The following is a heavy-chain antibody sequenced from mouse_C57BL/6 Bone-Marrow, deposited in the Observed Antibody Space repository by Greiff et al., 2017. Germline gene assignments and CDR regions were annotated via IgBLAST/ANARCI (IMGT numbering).Heavy chain of an antibody. Sequence: LQQSGAELVRPGASVKMSCKASGYTFTSYNMHWVKQTPRQGLDWFGAIYPGNGDTSYNQKFKGKATLTVDKSSSTAYMQLNSLTSEDSSVDFCARRGDYDDYAVDDWGPGTSVTVSS. CDR2: IYPGNGDT. CDR1: GYTFTSYN. D-gene: IGHD2-4*01. CDR3: ARRGDYDDYAVDD. V-gene: IGHV1-12*01. J-gene: IGHJ4*01.